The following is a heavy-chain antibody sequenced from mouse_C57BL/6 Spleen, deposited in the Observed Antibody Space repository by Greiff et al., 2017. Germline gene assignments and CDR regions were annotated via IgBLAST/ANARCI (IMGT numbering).Heavy chain of an antibody. CDR1: GFTFSDYG. CDR3: ASNYDAAY. V-gene: IGHV5-17*01. D-gene: IGHD2-1*01. J-gene: IGHJ3*01. Sequence: EVQLVESGGGLVKPGGSLQLSCAASGFTFSDYGMHWVRQAPEKGLEWVAYISSGSSTIYYADTVKGRFTISRDNAKNTLFLQMTSLRSEDTAMYYCASNYDAAYWGQGTLVTVSA. CDR2: ISSGSSTI.